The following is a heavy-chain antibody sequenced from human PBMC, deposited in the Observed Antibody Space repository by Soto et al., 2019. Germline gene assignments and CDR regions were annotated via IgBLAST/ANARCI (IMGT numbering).Heavy chain of an antibody. V-gene: IGHV3-66*01. Sequence: GGSLRLSCAASGFTVSSNYMSWVRQAPGKGLEWVSVIYSGGSTYYADSVKGRFTISRDNSKNTLYLQMNSLRAEDTAVYYCACMSIAARPFDYWGQGTLVTVSS. J-gene: IGHJ4*02. CDR2: IYSGGST. CDR3: ACMSIAARPFDY. CDR1: GFTVSSNY. D-gene: IGHD6-6*01.